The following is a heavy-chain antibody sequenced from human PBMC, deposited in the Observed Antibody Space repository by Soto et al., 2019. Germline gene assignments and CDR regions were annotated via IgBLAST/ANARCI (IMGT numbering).Heavy chain of an antibody. CDR2: INTYNGNT. CDR3: ARGVGSGTYYNQYNWFDY. CDR1: GYTFTNYG. Sequence: GAGVKVSCKASGYTFTNYGISWVRQAPGQGLEWMGWINTYNGNTNHAQKLQGRVTMTTDTSTSTAYMELRSLRSDDTAVYYCARGVGSGTYYNQYNWFDYWGQGTLVTVSS. V-gene: IGHV1-18*01. J-gene: IGHJ5*01. D-gene: IGHD3-10*01.